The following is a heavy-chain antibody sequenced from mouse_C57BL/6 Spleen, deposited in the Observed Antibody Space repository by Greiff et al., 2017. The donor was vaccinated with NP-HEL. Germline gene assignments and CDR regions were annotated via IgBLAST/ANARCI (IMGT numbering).Heavy chain of an antibody. CDR1: GYSFTDYN. Sequence: VHVKQSGPELVKPGASVKISCKASGYSFTDYNMNWVKQSNGKSLEWIGVINPNYGTTSYNQKFKGKATLTVDQSSSTAYMQLNSLTSEDSAVYYCARGYGNYGYYAMDYWGQGTSVTVSS. D-gene: IGHD2-1*01. CDR2: INPNYGTT. V-gene: IGHV1-39*01. J-gene: IGHJ4*01. CDR3: ARGYGNYGYYAMDY.